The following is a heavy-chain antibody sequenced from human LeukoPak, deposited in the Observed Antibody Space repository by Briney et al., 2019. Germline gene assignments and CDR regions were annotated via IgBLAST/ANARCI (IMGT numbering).Heavy chain of an antibody. CDR2: ISAYNGNT. D-gene: IGHD3-10*01. CDR3: ARGMVRGVNPLGGMDV. J-gene: IGHJ6*02. CDR1: GYTFTSYG. Sequence: GASVKASCKASGYTFTSYGISWVRQAPGQGLEWMGWISAYNGNTNYAQELQGRVTMTTDTSTSTAYMELRSLRSDDTAVYYCARGMVRGVNPLGGMDVWGQGTTVTVSS. V-gene: IGHV1-18*01.